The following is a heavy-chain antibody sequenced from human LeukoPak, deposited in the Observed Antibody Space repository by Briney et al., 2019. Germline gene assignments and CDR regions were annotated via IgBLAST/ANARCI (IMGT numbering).Heavy chain of an antibody. J-gene: IGHJ5*02. CDR2: ISSSSSYI. Sequence: GGSLRLSCAASGFTFSSYSMNWVRQAPGKGLEWVSSISSSSSYIYYADSVKGRFTISRDNAKNSLYLQMNSLRAENTAVYYCARDIHTVVPASDPWGQGTLVTVSS. V-gene: IGHV3-21*01. D-gene: IGHD2-2*01. CDR1: GFTFSSYS. CDR3: ARDIHTVVPASDP.